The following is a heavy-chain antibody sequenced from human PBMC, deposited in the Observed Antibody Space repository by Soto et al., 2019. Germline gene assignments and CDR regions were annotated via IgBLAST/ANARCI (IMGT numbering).Heavy chain of an antibody. CDR2: VYHSGST. CDR3: ARDRPVPYYYDSSGYYNDAFDI. D-gene: IGHD3-22*01. CDR1: GGSISSSNW. V-gene: IGHV4-4*02. J-gene: IGHJ3*02. Sequence: LSLTCAVSGGSISSSNWWSWVRQPPGKGLEWIGEVYHSGSTNYNPSLKSRVTISVDESKNQFSLKLSSVTAADTAVYYCARDRPVPYYYDSSGYYNDAFDIWGQGTMVTVSS.